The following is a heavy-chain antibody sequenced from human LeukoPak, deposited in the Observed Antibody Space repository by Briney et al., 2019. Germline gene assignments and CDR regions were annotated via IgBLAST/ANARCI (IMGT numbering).Heavy chain of an antibody. CDR3: ARGVNDAFDI. CDR2: ISYDGSNK. CDR1: GFTFSSYA. V-gene: IGHV3-30*04. Sequence: GGSLRLSCAASGFTFSSYAMHWVRQAPGKGLEWVAVISYDGSNKYYAVSVKGRFTISRDNAKNSLYLQMNSLRAEDTAVYYCARGVNDAFDIWGQGTMVTVSS. J-gene: IGHJ3*02.